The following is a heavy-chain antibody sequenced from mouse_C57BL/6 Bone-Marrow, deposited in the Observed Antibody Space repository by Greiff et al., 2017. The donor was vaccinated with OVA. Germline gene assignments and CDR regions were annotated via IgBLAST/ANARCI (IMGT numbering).Heavy chain of an antibody. CDR1: CYTFTCYL. J-gene: IGHJ4*01. Sequence: QLQHPGSVLLLPAASVNLSCKASCYTFTCYLMPWLLQIPGHVLALIGEIDPSDSYTNYNQKFKGKSTLTVDKSSSTAYMQLSSLTSEDSAVYYCARGDYDGYYAMDYWGQGTSVTVSS. CDR2: IDPSDSYT. D-gene: IGHD2-4*01. V-gene: IGHV1-69*01. CDR3: ARGDYDGYYAMDY.